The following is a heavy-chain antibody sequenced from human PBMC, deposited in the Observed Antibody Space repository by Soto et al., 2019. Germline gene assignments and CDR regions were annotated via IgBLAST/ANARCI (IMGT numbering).Heavy chain of an antibody. CDR3: ARRGYNYGYDAFDI. D-gene: IGHD5-18*01. J-gene: IGHJ3*02. CDR2: IYSGGST. Sequence: GGSLSLSCAASGFTVVNNYMSWVRQAPGKGLEWVSVIYSGGSTYYADSVRGRFTISRDNSKNTLYLQLNSLRAEDTAVYYCARRGYNYGYDAFDIWGQGTMVTVSS. CDR1: GFTVVNNY. V-gene: IGHV3-53*01.